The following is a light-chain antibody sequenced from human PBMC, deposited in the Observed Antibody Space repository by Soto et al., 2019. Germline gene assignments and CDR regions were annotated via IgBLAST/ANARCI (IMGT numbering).Light chain of an antibody. J-gene: IGLJ2*01. Sequence: QDVVTQEPSLTVSPGGTGTLTCGSSTGAVTSGHYPYWFQQKPGQAPRTLIYETSNKHSWTPARFSGSLLGGKAALTLSGAQPEDEADYYCLLSYSGTRVFGGGTKLTVL. CDR1: TGAVTSGHY. CDR3: LLSYSGTRV. V-gene: IGLV7-46*01. CDR2: ETS.